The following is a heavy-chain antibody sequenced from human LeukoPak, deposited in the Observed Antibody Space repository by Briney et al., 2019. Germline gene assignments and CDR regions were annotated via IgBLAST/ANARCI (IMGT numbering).Heavy chain of an antibody. D-gene: IGHD4-17*01. J-gene: IGHJ4*02. CDR1: GFTFSSYW. V-gene: IGHV3-74*01. CDR3: ARGGDYKNDY. Sequence: GGSLRLSCAASGFTFSSYWMHRVRQTPGKGLVWVSRINGAGSSISYADSVKGRVTISRDNAKNTLYLQMNNLRAEDTAVYYCARGGDYKNDYWGQGTLVTVSS. CDR2: INGAGSSI.